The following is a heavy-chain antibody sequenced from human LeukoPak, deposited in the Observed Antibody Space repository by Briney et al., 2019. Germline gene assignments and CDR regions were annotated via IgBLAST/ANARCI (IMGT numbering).Heavy chain of an antibody. CDR2: IYDSGTT. CDR1: CGSISSSSYY. Sequence: SETLSLTCTVSCGSISSSSYYWGRIRQPPGRGLEWIVSIYDSGTTYYNPTLKSRATITVDTTKNKFYLKVTSVSAADTACVYGASLSASSSSSHRASDAFDIWGQGTMVTVSS. J-gene: IGHJ3*02. CDR3: ASLSASSSSSHRASDAFDI. V-gene: IGHV4-39*01. D-gene: IGHD6-6*01.